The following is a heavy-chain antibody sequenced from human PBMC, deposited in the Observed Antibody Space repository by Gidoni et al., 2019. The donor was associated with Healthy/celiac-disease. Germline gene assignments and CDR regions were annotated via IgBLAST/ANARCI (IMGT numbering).Heavy chain of an antibody. Sequence: EVQLVQSGAEVKKPGESLRISCKGSGYSFTRYWISWVRQMPGKGLEWMGRIDPSDSYTNYSPSFQGHVTISADKSISTAYLQWSSLKASDTAMYYCARHGGIAAAGTGNNWFDPWGQGTLVTVSS. D-gene: IGHD6-13*01. CDR2: IDPSDSYT. V-gene: IGHV5-10-1*03. CDR3: ARHGGIAAAGTGNNWFDP. CDR1: GYSFTRYW. J-gene: IGHJ5*02.